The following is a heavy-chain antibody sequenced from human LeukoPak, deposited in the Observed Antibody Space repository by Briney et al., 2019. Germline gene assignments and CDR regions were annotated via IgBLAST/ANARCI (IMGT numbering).Heavy chain of an antibody. D-gene: IGHD6-13*01. CDR3: ARAQGIAAAGRYYYGMDV. V-gene: IGHV1-3*01. CDR2: INADNGNT. Sequence: ATVKVSCKASGYTFTSYAMHWVRQAPGQRLEWMGWINADNGNTKYSQKFQGRVTITRDTSASTAYMELSSLRSEDTAVYYCARAQGIAAAGRYYYGMDVWGKGTTVTVSS. J-gene: IGHJ6*04. CDR1: GYTFTSYA.